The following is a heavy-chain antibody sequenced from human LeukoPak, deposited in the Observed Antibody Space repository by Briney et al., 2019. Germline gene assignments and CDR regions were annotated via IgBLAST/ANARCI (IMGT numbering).Heavy chain of an antibody. CDR3: ARPYYYDSRIDP. D-gene: IGHD3-22*01. CDR2: MYYSGST. CDR1: GGSIISGDYY. J-gene: IGHJ5*02. Sequence: PSESLSLTSAVSGGSIISGDYYWSWIRHPPGKCLESIAYMYYSGSTYYNPSLKSRVTMSADTSKNQFSLKLSSVTAADTAVYYCARPYYYDSRIDPWGQGTLVTVSS. V-gene: IGHV4-30-4*01.